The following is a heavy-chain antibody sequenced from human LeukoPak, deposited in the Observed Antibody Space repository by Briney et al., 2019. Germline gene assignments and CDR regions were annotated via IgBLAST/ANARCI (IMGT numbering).Heavy chain of an antibody. Sequence: GGSLRLSCAASGFTFSSYWMSWVRQAPGKGLEWVANIKQDGSEKYYVDSVKGRFTISRDNAKNSLYLQMNSLRAEDTAVYYCARGHIVVVTAPVGAFDIWGQGTMVTVSS. CDR2: IKQDGSEK. V-gene: IGHV3-7*03. J-gene: IGHJ3*02. CDR3: ARGHIVVVTAPVGAFDI. D-gene: IGHD2-21*02. CDR1: GFTFSSYW.